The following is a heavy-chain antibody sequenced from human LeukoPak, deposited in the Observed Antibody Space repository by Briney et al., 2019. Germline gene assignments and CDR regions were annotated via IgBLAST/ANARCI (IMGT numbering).Heavy chain of an antibody. J-gene: IGHJ6*02. Sequence: GGSLRLSCAASGFSFSSYWMSWVRQAPGKGLEWVANIKQDGSEKYYVDSVKGRFTISRDNAKNSLYLQMNSLRAEDTAVYYCARDAVVVAAFYGMDVWGQGTTVTVSS. CDR2: IKQDGSEK. V-gene: IGHV3-7*01. D-gene: IGHD2-15*01. CDR3: ARDAVVVAAFYGMDV. CDR1: GFSFSSYW.